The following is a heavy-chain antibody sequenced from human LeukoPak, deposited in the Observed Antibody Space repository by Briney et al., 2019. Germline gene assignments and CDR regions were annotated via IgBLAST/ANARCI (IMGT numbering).Heavy chain of an antibody. CDR1: GVTFSNYA. D-gene: IGHD6-13*01. CDR3: AKLPTKYSSNFDY. CDR2: ISGSGGGT. J-gene: IGHJ4*02. Sequence: GGSLRLSCAASGVTFSNYAMSWVRQAPGKGLEWVSAISGSGGGTYYADSVKGRFTISRDNSKNTLYLQMNSLRAEDTAVYYCAKLPTKYSSNFDYWGQGTLVTVSS. V-gene: IGHV3-23*01.